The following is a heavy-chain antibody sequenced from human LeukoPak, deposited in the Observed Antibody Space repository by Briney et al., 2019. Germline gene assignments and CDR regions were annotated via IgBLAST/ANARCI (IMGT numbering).Heavy chain of an antibody. CDR3: ARGRYGGSSSY. D-gene: IGHD6-13*01. J-gene: IGHJ4*02. Sequence: PSETLSLTCTVSGGSISNYYWSWIRQPPGKGLEWIGYIYYSGSTNYSPSLKSRVTISVDASKNQFSLKLSSVTAADTAVYYCARGRYGGSSSYWGQGTLVTVSS. V-gene: IGHV4-59*12. CDR1: GGSISNYY. CDR2: IYYSGST.